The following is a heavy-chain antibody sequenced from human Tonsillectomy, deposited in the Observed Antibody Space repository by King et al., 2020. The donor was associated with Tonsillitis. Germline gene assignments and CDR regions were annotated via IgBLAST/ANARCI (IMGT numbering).Heavy chain of an antibody. CDR1: GFPFPNAW. Sequence: EVQLVESGGGLVRPGGSRRLSCAASGFPFPNAWMSWVRQAPGKGLEWVGRIKSKTAGGTTDYAAPVKGRFTISRDDSKNTLYLQMNTLKTEDTAVYYCTTPSGTYHAEYFQYWGQGTLVTVAS. D-gene: IGHD1-26*01. CDR3: TTPSGTYHAEYFQY. CDR2: IKSKTAGGTT. V-gene: IGHV3-15*01. J-gene: IGHJ1*01.